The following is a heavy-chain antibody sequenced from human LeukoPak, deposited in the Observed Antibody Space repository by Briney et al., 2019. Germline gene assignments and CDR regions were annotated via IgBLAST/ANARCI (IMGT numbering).Heavy chain of an antibody. J-gene: IGHJ4*02. Sequence: PGGTLRLSCAASGFTFSSYGMSWVRQAPGKGLEWVSAISGSGDSTYYADSVKGRFTISRDNSKNTLYLQMNSLRAEDTAVYYCARLMGGRWLQPPFDYWGQGTLVTVSS. V-gene: IGHV3-23*01. CDR3: ARLMGGRWLQPPFDY. CDR1: GFTFSSYG. CDR2: ISGSGDST. D-gene: IGHD5-24*01.